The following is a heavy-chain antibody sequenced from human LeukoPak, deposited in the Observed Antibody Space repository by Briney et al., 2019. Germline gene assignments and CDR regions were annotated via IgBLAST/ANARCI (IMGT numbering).Heavy chain of an antibody. CDR2: ISDNT. V-gene: IGHV3-23*01. D-gene: IGHD3-10*01. J-gene: IGHJ6*04. Sequence: GGSLRLSCAVSGFTFSMYAMAWVRQAPGKGLEWVSGISDNTCYADFVRGRFTISRDNSKNTLYLQMNSLRAEDTAVYYCAMTPQTRHFERFGVRKDVWGKGTTVTVSS. CDR3: AMTPQTRHFERFGVRKDV. CDR1: GFTFSMYA.